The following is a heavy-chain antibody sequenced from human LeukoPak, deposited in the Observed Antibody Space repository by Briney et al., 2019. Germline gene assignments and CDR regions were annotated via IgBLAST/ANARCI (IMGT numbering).Heavy chain of an antibody. J-gene: IGHJ3*02. V-gene: IGHV1-69*08. CDR2: IIVILGEV. D-gene: IGHD3-16*01. Sequence: AASVNVSCKASGITFSSYTLSWVRQAPGQGLEWMGRIIVILGEVNYAQKFQDRVTITADKSTNTAYMEMSSLKSEDTAIYYCARGSSLMIRGFEDAFSMWGPGTMITVSS. CDR1: GITFSSYT. CDR3: ARGSSLMIRGFEDAFSM.